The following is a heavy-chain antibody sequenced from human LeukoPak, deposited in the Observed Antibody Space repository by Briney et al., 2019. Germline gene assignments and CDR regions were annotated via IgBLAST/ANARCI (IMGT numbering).Heavy chain of an antibody. CDR1: GYSFTSNW. Sequence: GESLTISCKGSGYSFTSNWIGWVRQMPGRGLEWMGIVYPGGSDIRYSPSFQGQVTTSADKSNTTAFLHWSSLEASDTAMYYCATTGYSSNWKYFWGQGTLVTVSS. J-gene: IGHJ4*02. CDR2: VYPGGSDI. D-gene: IGHD6-19*01. CDR3: ATTGYSSNWKYF. V-gene: IGHV5-51*01.